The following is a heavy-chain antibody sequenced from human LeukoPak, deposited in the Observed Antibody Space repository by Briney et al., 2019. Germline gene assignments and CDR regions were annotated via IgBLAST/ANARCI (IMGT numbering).Heavy chain of an antibody. J-gene: IGHJ4*02. CDR3: TSGVAGNFDY. V-gene: IGHV3-23*01. D-gene: IGHD6-19*01. CDR1: GFTFSSYA. CDR2: ISGSGGST. Sequence: AGSLRLSCAASGFTFSSYAMSWVRQAPGKGQEWVSAISGSGGSTYYADSVKGRFTISRDNSKNTLYLQMNSLRAEDTAVYYCTSGVAGNFDYWGQGTLVTVSS.